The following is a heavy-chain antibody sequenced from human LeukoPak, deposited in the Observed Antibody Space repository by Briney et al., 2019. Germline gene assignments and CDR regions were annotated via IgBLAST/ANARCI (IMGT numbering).Heavy chain of an antibody. V-gene: IGHV3-66*01. CDR3: ARDPSRGSYNWFDP. D-gene: IGHD1-26*01. CDR2: IYSGGST. CDR1: GFTVSSNY. J-gene: IGHJ5*02. Sequence: GGSLRLSCAASGFTVSSNYMSWVRQAPGKGLEWVSVIYSGGSTYYADSVKGRFTISRDNSKNTLYLQMTSLRAEDTAVYYCARDPSRGSYNWFDPWGQGTLVTVSS.